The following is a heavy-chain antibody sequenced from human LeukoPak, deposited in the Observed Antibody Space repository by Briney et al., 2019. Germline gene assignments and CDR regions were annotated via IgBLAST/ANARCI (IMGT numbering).Heavy chain of an antibody. Sequence: GGSLRLSCAASGFTFSGYWMHWVRQAPGKGLMWVSRISSDGSSTNYADFVKGRFTISRDNAKNSLYLQMNSLRAEDTAVYYCAELGITMIGGVWGKGTTVTISS. CDR1: GFTFSGYW. CDR3: AELGITMIGGV. V-gene: IGHV3-74*01. D-gene: IGHD3-10*02. CDR2: ISSDGSST. J-gene: IGHJ6*04.